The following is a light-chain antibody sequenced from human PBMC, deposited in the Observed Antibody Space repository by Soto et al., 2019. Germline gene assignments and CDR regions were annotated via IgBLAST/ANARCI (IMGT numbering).Light chain of an antibody. V-gene: IGLV4-69*01. CDR3: QTWGTGIVV. J-gene: IGLJ2*01. Sequence: QPVLTQSPSASASLGASVKLTCTLSSGHSSYAIAWHQQQPEKGPRYLMKLNSDGRHSKGDGIPDRFSGSSSGAERYLTISSLQSDDEADYYCQTWGTGIVVFGGGTKLNVL. CDR1: SGHSSYA. CDR2: LNSDGRH.